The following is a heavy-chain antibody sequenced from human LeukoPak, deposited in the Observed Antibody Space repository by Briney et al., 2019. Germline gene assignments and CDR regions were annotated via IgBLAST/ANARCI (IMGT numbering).Heavy chain of an antibody. Sequence: SETLSLTCTVSGGSISSYYWSWIRQPAGKGLXXXXRVYTSGSTNCNPSLKSRVTMSVDTSKNQFSLRLSSVTAADTAVYYCARDGEDYVWGSYRDYWGQGTLVTVSS. CDR3: ARDGEDYVWGSYRDY. D-gene: IGHD3-16*02. V-gene: IGHV4-4*07. CDR2: VYTSGST. J-gene: IGHJ4*02. CDR1: GGSISSYY.